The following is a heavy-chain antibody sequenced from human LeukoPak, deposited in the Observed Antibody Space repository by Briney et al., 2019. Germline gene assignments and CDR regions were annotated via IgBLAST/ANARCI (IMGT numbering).Heavy chain of an antibody. V-gene: IGHV3-11*01. CDR1: GFICSDYY. J-gene: IGHJ2*01. CDR3: ARGRVAAAGTKWYFDL. CDR2: ISYTRSTI. Sequence: GGSLRLSCAASGFICSDYYMTWVRQAPGKGLEWVSFISYTRSTIYYADSVKGRFTISRDNAQNSLYLQMNSLTVEDAAVYYCARGRVAAAGTKWYFDLWGRGSLVTVSS. D-gene: IGHD6-13*01.